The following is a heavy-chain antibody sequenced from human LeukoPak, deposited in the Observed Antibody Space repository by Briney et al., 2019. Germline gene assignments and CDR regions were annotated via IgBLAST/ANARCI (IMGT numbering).Heavy chain of an antibody. Sequence: GGPLRLSCAASGFTFSSYGMHWVRQAPGKGLEWVAFIRYDGSNKYYADSVKGRFTISRDNSKNTLYLQMNSLRAEDTAVYYCASELRYFDWLARQDAFDIWGQGTMVTVSS. CDR1: GFTFSSYG. V-gene: IGHV3-30*02. CDR3: ASELRYFDWLARQDAFDI. J-gene: IGHJ3*02. D-gene: IGHD3-9*01. CDR2: IRYDGSNK.